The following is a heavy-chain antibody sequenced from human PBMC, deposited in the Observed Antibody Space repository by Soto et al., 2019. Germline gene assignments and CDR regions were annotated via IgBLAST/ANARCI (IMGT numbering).Heavy chain of an antibody. CDR1: GFTFSSYA. CDR2: ISYDGSNK. V-gene: IGHV3-30-3*01. J-gene: IGHJ5*02. D-gene: IGHD3-22*01. CDR3: ERDKSSGYLLDWFDP. Sequence: QVQLVESGGGVVQPGRSLRLSCAASGFTFSSYAMHWVRQAPGKGLEWVAVISYDGSNKYYADSVKGRFTISRDNSKNTLYLQMNSLRAEDTAVYYCERDKSSGYLLDWFDPWGQGTLVTVSS.